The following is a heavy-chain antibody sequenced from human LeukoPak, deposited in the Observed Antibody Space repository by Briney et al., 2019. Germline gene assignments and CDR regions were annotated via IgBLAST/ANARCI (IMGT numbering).Heavy chain of an antibody. V-gene: IGHV1-69*05. CDR3: ARAVVVPAAIVWFDP. J-gene: IGHJ5*02. CDR1: GGTFSIYA. Sequence: SVKVSCKSSGGTFSIYAISWVRQAPGPGLEWMGGIIPNFGTANYAQKVQGRVTITTDEYTSTAYVELSSLGSEDTAVYYCARAVVVPAAIVWFDPWGQGTLVTVSS. D-gene: IGHD2-2*01. CDR2: IIPNFGTA.